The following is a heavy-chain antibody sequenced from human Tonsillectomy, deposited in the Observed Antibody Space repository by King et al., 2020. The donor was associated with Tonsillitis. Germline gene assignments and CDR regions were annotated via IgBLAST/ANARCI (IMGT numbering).Heavy chain of an antibody. D-gene: IGHD3-9*01. CDR2: ISGSGGST. Sequence: VQLVESGGGLVQPGGSLRLSCAASGFTFSSYAMSWVRQAPGKGLEWVSAISGSGGSTYYADSVKGRFTISRDNSKNTLYLQMNSLGAEDTAVYYCAKIVVDYDILTGYSGEPFDYWGQGTLVTVSS. V-gene: IGHV3-23*04. J-gene: IGHJ4*02. CDR1: GFTFSSYA. CDR3: AKIVVDYDILTGYSGEPFDY.